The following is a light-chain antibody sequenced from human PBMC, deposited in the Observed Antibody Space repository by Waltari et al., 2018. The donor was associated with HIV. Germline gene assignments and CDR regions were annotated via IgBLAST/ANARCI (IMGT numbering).Light chain of an antibody. CDR2: SNK. J-gene: IGLJ3*02. CDR1: RSQRGSNT. V-gene: IGLV1-44*01. Sequence: QSVLPQPPSDSGTPGQRVPIHCAGIRSQRGSNTVSRYQQLPGTAPKLFIYSNKQRPSGVPDRFSGSKSGTSASLAISGLQSEDESDYYCAAWDDSLNGWVFGGGTKLTVV. CDR3: AAWDDSLNGWV.